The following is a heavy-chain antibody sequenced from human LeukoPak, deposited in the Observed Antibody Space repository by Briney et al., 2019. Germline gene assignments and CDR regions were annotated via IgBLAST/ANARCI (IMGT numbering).Heavy chain of an antibody. D-gene: IGHD3-9*01. CDR2: IYYSGKT. CDR3: ARHRDDILTANHPEIFDY. Sequence: SETLSLTCTVSGGSISSSSYYWGWIRQPPGRGLEWIANIYYSGKTNYNPSLKSRVTISVDTSKNQFSLKLSSLTAADTAVYYCARHRDDILTANHPEIFDYWGQGNLVTVSS. J-gene: IGHJ4*02. V-gene: IGHV4-39*01. CDR1: GGSISSSSYY.